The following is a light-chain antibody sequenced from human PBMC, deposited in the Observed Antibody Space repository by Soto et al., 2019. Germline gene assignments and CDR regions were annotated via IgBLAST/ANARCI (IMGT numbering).Light chain of an antibody. J-gene: IGKJ4*01. CDR1: QSVASSY. CDR3: QQRSNFLT. V-gene: IGKV3D-20*02. CDR2: SAS. Sequence: EVVLTQSPGTLSLSPGERVTLSCRASQSVASSYLAWYQQKPGRAPRLLFYSASSRATGIPDRFSGSGSGTDFTLTISSLEPEDFAVYYCQQRSNFLTFGGGTKVEIK.